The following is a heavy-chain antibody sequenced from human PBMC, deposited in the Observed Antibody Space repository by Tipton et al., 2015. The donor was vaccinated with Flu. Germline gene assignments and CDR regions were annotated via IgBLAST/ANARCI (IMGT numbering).Heavy chain of an antibody. CDR3: ARGSVRFGECPYGCGMDG. J-gene: IGHJ6*02. D-gene: IGHD3-10*01. V-gene: IGHV4-59*12. CDR2: IYYSGST. Sequence: TLSLTCTVSGGSISSYYWSWIRQPPGKGLEWIGYIYYSGSTNYNPSLKSRVTISVDTSKNQFSLKLSSVTAADTAVYYCARGSVRFGECPYGCGMDGWGQGTTVTVSS. CDR1: GGSISSYY.